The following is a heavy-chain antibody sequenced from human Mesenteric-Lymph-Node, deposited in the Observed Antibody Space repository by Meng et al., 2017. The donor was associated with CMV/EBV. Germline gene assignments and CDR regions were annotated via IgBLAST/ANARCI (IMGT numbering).Heavy chain of an antibody. CDR1: GFIFSDYI. D-gene: IGHD3-10*01. Sequence: YCAASGFIFSDYIIHWGRQAPGKGLEWVAFIRYDGSNEYYADSVKGRFTISRDNSKNTLFLQMNSLRAEDTAVYYCAQQYLKYYFDYWGQGALVTVSS. V-gene: IGHV3-30*02. CDR3: AQQYLKYYFDY. CDR2: IRYDGSNE. J-gene: IGHJ4*02.